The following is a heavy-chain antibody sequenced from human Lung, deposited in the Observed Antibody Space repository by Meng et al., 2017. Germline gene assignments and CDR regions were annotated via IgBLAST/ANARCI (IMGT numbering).Heavy chain of an antibody. D-gene: IGHD5-18*01. CDR1: GGSVSTGSYY. V-gene: IGHV4-61*01. CDR3: ASRRGYSYGYVVNGMDV. CDR2: ISKGGSS. J-gene: IGHJ6*02. Sequence: SETLSLTCTVSGGSVSTGSYYWSWIRQPLGKGLEWIGYISKGGSSNYNSSLKNRVPISVDTSKNQFSLTLSSVTAADAAVYYCASRRGYSYGYVVNGMDVWGQGTTVTVSS.